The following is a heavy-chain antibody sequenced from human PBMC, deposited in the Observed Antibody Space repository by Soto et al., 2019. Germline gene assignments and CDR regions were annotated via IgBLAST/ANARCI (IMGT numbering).Heavy chain of an antibody. V-gene: IGHV1-69*06. CDR2: IIPIFGTA. CDR3: ARGLLSRYYYYGMDV. Sequence: VKVSCKASGGTFSSYAISWVRQAPGQGLEWMGGIIPIFGTANYAQKFQGRVTITADKSTSTAYMELSSLRSEDTAVYYCARGLLSRYYYYGMDVWGQGTTVTVSS. D-gene: IGHD2-2*01. CDR1: GGTFSSYA. J-gene: IGHJ6*02.